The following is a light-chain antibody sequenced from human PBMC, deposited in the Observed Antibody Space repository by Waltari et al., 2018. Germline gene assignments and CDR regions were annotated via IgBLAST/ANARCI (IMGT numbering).Light chain of an antibody. J-gene: IGKJ2*01. Sequence: DIVMTQSPDSLAVSLGERAPINCKSSQSLLYSSNNKNYLAWYQQKPGQPPKLLVYWASTRESGVPDRFSGSGSGTDFTLTISSLQAEDVAVYYCQQYYTTLYTFGQGTKLEIK. CDR2: WAS. CDR3: QQYYTTLYT. V-gene: IGKV4-1*01. CDR1: QSLLYSSNNKNY.